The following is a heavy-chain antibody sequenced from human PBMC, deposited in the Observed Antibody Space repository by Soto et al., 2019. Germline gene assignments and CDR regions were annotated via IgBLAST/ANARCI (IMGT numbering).Heavy chain of an antibody. J-gene: IGHJ6*02. D-gene: IGHD1-26*01. CDR2: ISSSSSYI. Sequence: SGGSLRLSCAASGFTFSSYSMNWVRQAPGKGLEWVSSISSSSSYIYYADSVKGRFTISRDNAKNSLYLQMNSLRAEDTAVYYCARDHKGSYYYGMDVWGQGTTVTVSS. V-gene: IGHV3-21*01. CDR3: ARDHKGSYYYGMDV. CDR1: GFTFSSYS.